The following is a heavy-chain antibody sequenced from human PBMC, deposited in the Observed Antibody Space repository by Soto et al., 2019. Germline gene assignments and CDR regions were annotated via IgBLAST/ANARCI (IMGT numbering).Heavy chain of an antibody. CDR3: AKSVYNWNDGFFDY. V-gene: IGHV3-30*18. Sequence: ESGGGVVQPGRSLRLSCAASGFTFSTYGMHWVRQAPGKGLEWVAVISYDGVNKYYADSVKGRFTISRDNSKNTLYLQMNSLRADDTAVYYCAKSVYNWNDGFFDYWGQGTLVTVSS. CDR1: GFTFSTYG. J-gene: IGHJ4*02. CDR2: ISYDGVNK. D-gene: IGHD1-1*01.